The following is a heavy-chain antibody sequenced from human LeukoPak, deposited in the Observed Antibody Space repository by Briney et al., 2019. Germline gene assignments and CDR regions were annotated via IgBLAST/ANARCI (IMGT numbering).Heavy chain of an antibody. J-gene: IGHJ2*01. CDR3: ARRFDL. Sequence: PGGSLRLSCAASGFILSDYEMNWVRQAPGKGLEWISYISSSGSSIFYPDSVKGRFTISRDNARNSLYLQMNSLRAEDTAVYYCARRFDLWGRGTLVTVSS. CDR2: ISSSGSSI. CDR1: GFILSDYE. V-gene: IGHV3-48*03.